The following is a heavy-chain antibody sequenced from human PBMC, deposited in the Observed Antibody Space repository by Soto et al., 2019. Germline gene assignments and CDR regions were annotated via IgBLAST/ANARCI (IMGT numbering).Heavy chain of an antibody. CDR1: GGSISSGGYS. CDR2: IYHSGST. CDR3: ARVPARYWYFDL. J-gene: IGHJ2*01. Sequence: SDTLSLTCAVSGGSISSGGYSWSWIRQPPGKGLEWIGYIYHSGSTYYNPSLKSRVTISVDRSKNQFSLKLSSVTAADTAVYSCARVPARYWYFDLWGRGTLVTGSS. V-gene: IGHV4-30-2*01.